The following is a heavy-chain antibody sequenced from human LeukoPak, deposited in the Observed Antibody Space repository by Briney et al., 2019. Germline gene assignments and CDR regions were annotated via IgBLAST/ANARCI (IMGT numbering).Heavy chain of an antibody. V-gene: IGHV4-4*07. CDR3: ARANQNVLRFLEWLSAFDI. Sequence: PSETLSLTCTVSGGSISSYYWSWIRQPAGKGLEWIGRIYTSGSANYNPSLKSRVTISVDASKDQFSLKLSSVTAADTAVYYCARANQNVLRFLEWLSAFDIWGQGTMVTVSS. J-gene: IGHJ3*02. CDR1: GGSISSYY. D-gene: IGHD3-3*01. CDR2: IYTSGSA.